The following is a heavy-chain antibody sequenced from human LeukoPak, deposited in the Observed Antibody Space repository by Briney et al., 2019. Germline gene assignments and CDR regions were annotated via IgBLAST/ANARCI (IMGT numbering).Heavy chain of an antibody. CDR3: AKGAYDYIEIAYFDY. Sequence: GGSLRLSCVASGFSFNNYAMNWVRRAPGKGLEWVSLIIGSSGSTFYADSVKGRFTISRDKSKNTLYLQMNSLRAEDTAVYYCAKGAYDYIEIAYFDYWGQGSLVTVSS. CDR1: GFSFNNYA. CDR2: IIGSSGST. J-gene: IGHJ4*02. V-gene: IGHV3-23*01. D-gene: IGHD5-12*01.